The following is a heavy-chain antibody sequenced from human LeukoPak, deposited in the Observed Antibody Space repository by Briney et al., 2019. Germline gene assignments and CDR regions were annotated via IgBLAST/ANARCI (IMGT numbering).Heavy chain of an antibody. CDR3: ARGRSWPLDY. CDR2: TYYRSKWSS. D-gene: IGHD6-13*01. Sequence: SQTLSLTCAIYGDSVSSNSAAWNWLRQSPSRGLEWLGRTYYRSKWSSDYALVMESRIIINSDTSKNHFSPQLNSVTPEDTAVYYCARGRSWPLDYWGQGTLVTVSS. V-gene: IGHV6-1*01. CDR1: GDSVSSNSAA. J-gene: IGHJ4*02.